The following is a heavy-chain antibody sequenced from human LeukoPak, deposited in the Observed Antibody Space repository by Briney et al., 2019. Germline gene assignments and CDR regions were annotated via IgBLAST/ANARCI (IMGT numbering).Heavy chain of an antibody. CDR1: GGSISSGGYS. D-gene: IGHD3-10*01. Sequence: PSQTLSLTCAVSGGSISSGGYSWSWIRQPPGKGLEWIGYIYHSGSTYYNPSLKSRVTISVDTSKNQFSLKLSSVTAADTAVYYCARGRPYYYYGSGSYYQQRLYFDYWGQGTLVTVSS. V-gene: IGHV4-30-2*01. J-gene: IGHJ4*02. CDR2: IYHSGST. CDR3: ARGRPYYYYGSGSYYQQRLYFDY.